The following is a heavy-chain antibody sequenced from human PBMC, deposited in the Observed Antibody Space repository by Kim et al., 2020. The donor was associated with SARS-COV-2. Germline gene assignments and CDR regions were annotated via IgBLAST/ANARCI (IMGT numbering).Heavy chain of an antibody. V-gene: IGHV4-39*01. Sequence: FYNPSHKSRLTLHVETSKNQFSLKMRSVTAADTAVFYCARHLRGSSWFDCWGQGTLVTVSS. CDR3: ARHLRGSSWFDC. D-gene: IGHD6-13*01. J-gene: IGHJ4*02.